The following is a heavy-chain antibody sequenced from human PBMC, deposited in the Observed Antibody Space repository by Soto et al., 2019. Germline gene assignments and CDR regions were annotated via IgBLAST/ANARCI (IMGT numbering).Heavy chain of an antibody. V-gene: IGHV4-34*01. D-gene: IGHD1-7*01. CDR1: GGSFSGYY. CDR3: ARGKKYNWNYVQYYYYGMDV. Sequence: SETLSLTCAGYGGSFSGYYWSWIRQPPGKGLEWIGEINHSGSTNYNPSLKSRVTISVDTSKNQFSLKLSSVTAADTAVYYCARGKKYNWNYVQYYYYGMDVWGQGTTVTVSS. J-gene: IGHJ6*02. CDR2: INHSGST.